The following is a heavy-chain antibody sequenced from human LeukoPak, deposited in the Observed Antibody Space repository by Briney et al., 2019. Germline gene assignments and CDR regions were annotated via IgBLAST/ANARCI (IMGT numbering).Heavy chain of an antibody. D-gene: IGHD3-3*01. Sequence: PSETLSLTCTVSGGSISSYYWCWIRQPAGKGLEWIGRIYTSGSTNYNPSLKSRVTMSVDTSKNQFSRKLSSVTAADTAVYYCARGRSWNWFDPWGQGTLVTVSS. CDR1: GGSISSYY. J-gene: IGHJ5*02. V-gene: IGHV4-4*07. CDR2: IYTSGST. CDR3: ARGRSWNWFDP.